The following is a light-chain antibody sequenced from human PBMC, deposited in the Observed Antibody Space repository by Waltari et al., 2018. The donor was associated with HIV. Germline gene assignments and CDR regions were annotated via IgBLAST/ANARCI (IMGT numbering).Light chain of an antibody. Sequence: DIVFTQSPGTLSLSPGERATLPCRASQSVTSTYLAWYQQKPGQAPRLLIYGASNRATAIPDRFSGSGSGTDFTLTISRLEPEDFAVYYCQQYAFSPRTFGQGTKVEIK. CDR2: GAS. CDR3: QQYAFSPRT. V-gene: IGKV3-20*01. CDR1: QSVTSTY. J-gene: IGKJ1*01.